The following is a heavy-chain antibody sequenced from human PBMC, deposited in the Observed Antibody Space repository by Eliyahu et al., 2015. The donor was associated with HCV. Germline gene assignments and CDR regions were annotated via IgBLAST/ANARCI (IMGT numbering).Heavy chain of an antibody. Sequence: QLQQWGAGLLKPSETLSLTCAVYGGSFSGYYWSWIRQPPGKGLEWIGEINHSGSTNYNPSLKSRVTISVDTSKNQFSLKLSSVTAADTAVYYCARGDGSGLSPVGLDPWGQGTLVTVSS. D-gene: IGHD3-22*01. CDR1: GGSFSGYY. J-gene: IGHJ5*02. CDR3: ARGDGSGLSPVGLDP. V-gene: IGHV4-34*01. CDR2: INHSGST.